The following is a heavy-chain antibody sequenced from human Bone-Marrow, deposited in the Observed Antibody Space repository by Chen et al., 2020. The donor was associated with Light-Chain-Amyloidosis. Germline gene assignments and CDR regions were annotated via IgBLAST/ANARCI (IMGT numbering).Heavy chain of an antibody. Sequence: EVQLEQSGPEVKKTGESLKISCKGSGYTFPNYWIGWVRQMPGKGLEWMGVIYPADSDARYSPSFEGQVTISADKSITTAYLQWRSLKASDTAMYYCARRRDGYNFDYWGQGTLVTVSS. D-gene: IGHD5-12*01. V-gene: IGHV5-51*01. CDR3: ARRRDGYNFDY. J-gene: IGHJ4*02. CDR2: IYPADSDA. CDR1: GYTFPNYW.